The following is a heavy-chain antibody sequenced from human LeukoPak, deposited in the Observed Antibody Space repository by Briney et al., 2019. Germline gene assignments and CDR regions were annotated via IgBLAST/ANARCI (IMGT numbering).Heavy chain of an antibody. V-gene: IGHV3-7*04. Sequence: GGSLRLSCAASGFTFSSYWMSWVRQTPGKGLEWVANIKQDGSEKYYVDSVKGRFTISRDNAKNSLYLQMNSLRAEGTAVYYCARGRGDSYGFRYYGMDVWGQGTTVTVSS. J-gene: IGHJ6*02. CDR3: ARGRGDSYGFRYYGMDV. CDR2: IKQDGSEK. D-gene: IGHD5-18*01. CDR1: GFTFSSYW.